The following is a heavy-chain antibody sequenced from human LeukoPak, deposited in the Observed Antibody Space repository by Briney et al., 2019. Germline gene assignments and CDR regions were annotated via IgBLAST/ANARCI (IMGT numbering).Heavy chain of an antibody. CDR3: ATDLIVGEAFDI. CDR2: ISSSSSTI. V-gene: IGHV3-48*04. Sequence: GGSLRLSCAASGFTFSSYSMNWVRQAPGKGLEWVSYISSSSSTIYYADSVKGRFTISRDNAKNSLYLQMNSLRAEDTAVYYCATDLIVGEAFDIWGQGTMVTVSS. D-gene: IGHD3-22*01. CDR1: GFTFSSYS. J-gene: IGHJ3*02.